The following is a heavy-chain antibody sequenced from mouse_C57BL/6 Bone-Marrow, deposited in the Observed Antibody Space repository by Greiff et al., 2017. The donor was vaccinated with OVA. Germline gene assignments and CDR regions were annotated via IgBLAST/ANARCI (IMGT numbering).Heavy chain of an antibody. J-gene: IGHJ3*01. CDR3: AREFYYYGSSSFAY. V-gene: IGHV1-72*01. CDR2: IDPNSGGT. CDR1: GYTFTSYW. Sequence: QVQLKQPGAELVKPGASVKLSCKASGYTFTSYWMHWVKQRPGRGLEWIGRIDPNSGGTKYNEKFKSKATLTVDKPSSTAYMQLSSLTSEDSAVYYCAREFYYYGSSSFAYWGQGTLVTVSA. D-gene: IGHD1-1*01.